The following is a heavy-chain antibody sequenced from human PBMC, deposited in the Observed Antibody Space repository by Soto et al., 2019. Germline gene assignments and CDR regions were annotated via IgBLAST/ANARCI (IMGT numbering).Heavy chain of an antibody. Sequence: GGSLRLSCAASGFTFSAFWINWVRQTPGKGLEWVANINPDGSVKSYAESVKGRFTVSRENAKNSLYLQMNSLRAEDTAVYSCSRGYDYLIDYWGQGTLVTVSS. CDR1: GFTFSAFW. CDR3: SRGYDYLIDY. D-gene: IGHD3-22*01. J-gene: IGHJ4*02. V-gene: IGHV3-7*01. CDR2: INPDGSVK.